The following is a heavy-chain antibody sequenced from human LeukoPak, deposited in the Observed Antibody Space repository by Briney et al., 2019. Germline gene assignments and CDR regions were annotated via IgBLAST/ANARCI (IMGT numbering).Heavy chain of an antibody. V-gene: IGHV3-30*04. D-gene: IGHD3-10*01. CDR2: ISYDGRNK. J-gene: IGHJ6*03. CDR1: GFTLSSFE. Sequence: GGSLRLSCAASGFTLSSFEMSWVRQAPGKGLEWVAVISYDGRNKYNADSAKGRFTISRDNSKNTLYLQMNSLRGEETAVYYCARDGIYYGSGSYYVPGYYMDVWGKGTTVTVSS. CDR3: ARDGIYYGSGSYYVPGYYMDV.